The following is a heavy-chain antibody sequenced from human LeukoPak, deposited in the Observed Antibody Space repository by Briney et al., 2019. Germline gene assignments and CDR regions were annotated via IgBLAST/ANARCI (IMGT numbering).Heavy chain of an antibody. CDR1: GFTLSSYA. V-gene: IGHV3-23*01. CDR3: AKQSAGSAAWYSLHYDF. J-gene: IGHJ4*02. CDR2: VEGGGGGT. D-gene: IGHD6-13*01. Sequence: PGGSLRLSCEASGFTLSSYAMTWVRQPPGRGLEWVSSVEGGGGGTYYADSVKGRFTISRDNSKDTLYLQMNGLRAEDTAVYFCAKQSAGSAAWYSLHYDFWGQGTLVTVSS.